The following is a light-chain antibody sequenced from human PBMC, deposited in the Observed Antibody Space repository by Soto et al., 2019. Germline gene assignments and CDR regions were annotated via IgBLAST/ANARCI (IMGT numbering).Light chain of an antibody. CDR1: SSDVGGYNY. V-gene: IGLV2-14*03. J-gene: IGLJ1*01. Sequence: QSVLTQPASVSGSPGQSITISCTGTSSDVGGYNYVSWYQHHPGKAPKLMIYDVTSRPSGVSNRFSGSKSGNTASLTVSGLQTEDEADYYCSSYTSSSTFYVFGTGTKLTVL. CDR3: SSYTSSSTFYV. CDR2: DVT.